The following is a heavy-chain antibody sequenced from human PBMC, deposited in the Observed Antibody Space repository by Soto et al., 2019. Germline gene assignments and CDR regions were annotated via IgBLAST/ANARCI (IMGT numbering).Heavy chain of an antibody. D-gene: IGHD3-9*01. J-gene: IGHJ4*02. CDR1: GGTFNSYA. CDR3: ARDSGKRDDILPGYYIFAY. Sequence: QVQLVQSGAEVKKPGSSVKVSCKASGGTFNSYAISWVRQAPGQGLEWMGGIIPIFGTANYAQKFQGRVTITADESTSTAYMELSSLRSEDTAVYYCARDSGKRDDILPGYYIFAYWGQGTLVTVSS. V-gene: IGHV1-69*01. CDR2: IIPIFGTA.